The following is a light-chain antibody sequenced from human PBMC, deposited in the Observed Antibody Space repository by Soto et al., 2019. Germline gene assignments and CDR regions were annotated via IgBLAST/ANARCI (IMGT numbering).Light chain of an antibody. Sequence: DIVLTQSPATLSLSPGERATLSCGASQSVSTYLAWYQQKPGQAPRLLISAASNRATGIPARFSGSGSGTDFTLPISSLEPEDFAVYYCQQRSNWLWTFGQGTKVEIK. CDR3: QQRSNWLWT. V-gene: IGKV3-11*01. J-gene: IGKJ1*01. CDR2: AAS. CDR1: QSVSTY.